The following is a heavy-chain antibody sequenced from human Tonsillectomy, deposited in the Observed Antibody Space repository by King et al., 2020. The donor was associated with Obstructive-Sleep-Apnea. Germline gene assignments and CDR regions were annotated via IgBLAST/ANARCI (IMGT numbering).Heavy chain of an antibody. D-gene: IGHD6-6*01. V-gene: IGHV4-30-4*01. CDR3: ARENQRLIHCSYTGCDSKYSGMDV. J-gene: IGHJ6*02. CDR2: IFYSGKT. CDR1: GVSISNSDYY. Sequence: QLQESGAGLVKPSQTLSLTCSVSGVSISNSDYYWSWFRQPPGKGLGGIGRIFYSGKTAYNPSLQSRLTISLGTSKNQFSLSLTSVTAADTAIYYCARENQRLIHCSYTGCDSKYSGMDVWGQGTTVAVS.